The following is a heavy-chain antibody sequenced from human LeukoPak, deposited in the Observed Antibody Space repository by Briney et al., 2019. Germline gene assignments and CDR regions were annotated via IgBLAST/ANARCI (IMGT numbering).Heavy chain of an antibody. J-gene: IGHJ5*02. CDR2: IYHSGNT. V-gene: IGHV4-38-2*02. Sequence: SETLSLTCTVSGYSISSGYYWGWIRQPPGKGLEWIANIYHSGNTYYDPSLKSRVTISVDTSRNQFSLKLSSVTAADTAVYYCALQPARRLSWFDPWGQGTLVTVSS. D-gene: IGHD2-2*01. CDR3: ALQPARRLSWFDP. CDR1: GYSISSGYY.